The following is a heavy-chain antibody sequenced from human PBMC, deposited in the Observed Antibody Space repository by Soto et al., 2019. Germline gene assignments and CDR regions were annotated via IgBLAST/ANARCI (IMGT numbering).Heavy chain of an antibody. D-gene: IGHD4-17*01. V-gene: IGHV4-31*03. CDR2: IYYSGST. J-gene: IGHJ1*01. CDR3: ANGDYAEYFQH. Sequence: SETLSLTCTVSGGSISSGGYYWSWIRQHPGKGLEWIGYIYYSGSTYYNPSLKSRVTISVDTSKNQFSLKLSSVTAADTAVYYFANGDYAEYFQHWGQGTLVTVSS. CDR1: GGSISSGGYY.